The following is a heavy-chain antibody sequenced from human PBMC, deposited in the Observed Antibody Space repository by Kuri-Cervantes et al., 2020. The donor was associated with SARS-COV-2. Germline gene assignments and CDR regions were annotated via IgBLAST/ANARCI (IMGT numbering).Heavy chain of an antibody. CDR1: GGSISSYY. J-gene: IGHJ4*02. D-gene: IGHD2-2*01. Sequence: SETLSLTCTVSGGSISSYYWSWIRQPAGKGLEWIGRIYTSGSTNYNPSLKSRVTMSVDTSKNQFSLKLSSVTAADTAVYYCARISAVPAAKRTYYFDYWGQGTLVTVSS. CDR3: ARISAVPAAKRTYYFDY. CDR2: IYTSGST. V-gene: IGHV4-4*07.